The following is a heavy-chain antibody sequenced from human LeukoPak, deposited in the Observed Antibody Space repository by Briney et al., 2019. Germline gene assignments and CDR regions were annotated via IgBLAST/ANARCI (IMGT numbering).Heavy chain of an antibody. CDR2: INHSGST. V-gene: IGHV4-34*01. CDR3: ARGGLYDSSGYYYYFDY. Sequence: SETLSLTCAVYGGSFSGYYWSWIRQPPGKGLEWIGEINHSGSTNYNPSLKSRVTISVDTSKNQFSLKLSSVTAADTAVYYCARGGLYDSSGYYYYFDYWGQGTLVTVSS. D-gene: IGHD3-22*01. CDR1: GGSFSGYY. J-gene: IGHJ4*02.